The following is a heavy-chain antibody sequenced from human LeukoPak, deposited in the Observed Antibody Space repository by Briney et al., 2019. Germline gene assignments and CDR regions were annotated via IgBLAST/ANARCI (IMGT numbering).Heavy chain of an antibody. CDR2: IYYSGST. CDR3: AGRRGSFDAFDI. Sequence: SETLSLTCPVSGGSISSTSYYWGWIRQPPGKGLEWIGSIYYSGSTYYNPSLKSRVTISVDTSKNQFSLKLSSVTAADTALYYCAGRRGSFDAFDIWGQGTMVTVSS. V-gene: IGHV4-39*01. D-gene: IGHD3-10*01. J-gene: IGHJ3*02. CDR1: GGSISSTSYY.